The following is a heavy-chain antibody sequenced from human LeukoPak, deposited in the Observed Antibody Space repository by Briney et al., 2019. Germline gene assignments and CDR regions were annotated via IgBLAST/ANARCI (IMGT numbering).Heavy chain of an antibody. Sequence: SETLSLTCSVSDGSVSSYYWSWIRQPPGKGLEWIGYIYYSGSTNHDPSLNSRVTFSVDTAKNQFSLRLTSVTAADMAVYYCARAIVGRCTSRGCNHYFDSWGQGTLVTVSS. CDR2: IYYSGST. CDR3: ARAIVGRCTSRGCNHYFDS. J-gene: IGHJ4*02. D-gene: IGHD2-2*01. V-gene: IGHV4-59*02. CDR1: DGSVSSYY.